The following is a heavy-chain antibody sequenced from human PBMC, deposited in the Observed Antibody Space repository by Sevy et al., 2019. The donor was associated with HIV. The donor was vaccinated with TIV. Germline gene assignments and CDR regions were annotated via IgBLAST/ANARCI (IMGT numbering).Heavy chain of an antibody. CDR1: GFTFTRYT. D-gene: IGHD2-8*01. CDR3: AREGCTKPHDY. Sequence: GGSLRLSCMTSGFTFTRYTMTWVRQAPGKGLEWVSTFCFGDGKMYYADSVKRRFTFSRDISKNTVYLQMNSLRADDTAVYYCAREGCTKPHDYWGQGTLVTVSS. CDR2: FCFGDGKM. J-gene: IGHJ4*02. V-gene: IGHV3-23*01.